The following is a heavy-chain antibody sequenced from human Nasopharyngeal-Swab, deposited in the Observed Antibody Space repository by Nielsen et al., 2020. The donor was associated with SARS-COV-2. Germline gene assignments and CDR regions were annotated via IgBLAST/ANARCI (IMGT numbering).Heavy chain of an antibody. CDR1: GCTFSGYG. CDR3: ARSGHGVVIATFDY. CDR2: IWYDGSNK. J-gene: IGHJ4*02. D-gene: IGHD2-21*01. Sequence: GESLKISCAASGCTFSGYGMHWVRQAPGKGLEWVAVIWYDGSNKYYADSVKGRFTISRDNSKNTLYLQMNSLRAEDTAVYYCARSGHGVVIATFDYWGQGTLVTVSS. V-gene: IGHV3-33*01.